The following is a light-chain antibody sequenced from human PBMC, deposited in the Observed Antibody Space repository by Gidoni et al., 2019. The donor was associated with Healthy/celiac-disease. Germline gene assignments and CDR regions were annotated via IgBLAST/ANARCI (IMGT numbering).Light chain of an antibody. V-gene: IGKV3-15*01. J-gene: IGKJ1*01. CDR2: GAS. CDR1: QSVSSN. Sequence: EIVMTHSPATLSVSPGERATLPCRASQSVSSNLPWYQQKPGQAPRLLIYGASTRATGIPARFSGSGSGTEFTLTISSLQSEDFAVYYCQQYNNWPQTFGQGTKVEIK. CDR3: QQYNNWPQT.